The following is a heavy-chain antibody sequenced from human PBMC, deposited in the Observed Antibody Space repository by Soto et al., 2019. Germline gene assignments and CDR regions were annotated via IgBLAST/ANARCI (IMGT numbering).Heavy chain of an antibody. CDR1: GFTFSSYA. Sequence: EVPLVESGGGLVKPGGSLRLSCAASGFTFSSYAMSWVRQAPGKALAWVSSITETSLYLYYAGSVKGRFNLSRDNDRNSLYLELTSLRAEYTAVYYCSRAACSSDRCYLRSSHMDVCGKGTTVTVSS. J-gene: IGHJ6*03. CDR2: ITETSLYL. D-gene: IGHD2-2*01. V-gene: IGHV3-21*06. CDR3: SRAACSSDRCYLRSSHMDV.